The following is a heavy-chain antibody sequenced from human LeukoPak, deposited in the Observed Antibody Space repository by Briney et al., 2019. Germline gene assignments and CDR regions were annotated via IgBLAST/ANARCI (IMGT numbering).Heavy chain of an antibody. V-gene: IGHV4-34*01. J-gene: IGHJ3*02. CDR1: GGSFSGYY. CDR2: INHSGST. Sequence: SETLSLTCAVYGGSFSGYYWSWIRQPPGKGLEWIGEINHSGSTNYNPSLKSRVTISVDTSKNQFSLKLSSVTAADTAVYYCAREGSGSGWLRPDAFDIWGQGTMVTVSS. D-gene: IGHD6-19*01. CDR3: AREGSGSGWLRPDAFDI.